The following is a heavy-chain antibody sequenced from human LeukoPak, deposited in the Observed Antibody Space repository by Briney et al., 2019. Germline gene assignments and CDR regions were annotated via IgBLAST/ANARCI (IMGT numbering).Heavy chain of an antibody. V-gene: IGHV3-7*03. D-gene: IGHD1-26*01. Sequence: GGTLRLSCAASGVYVGRYWMSWVRQAPGAGQERVANIKQDESEKAYVDSVHGRFTISRDNAKNSLYLQMTSLRPEDTALYYCATYSGAHHKTFDDWGQGTLVTVSS. J-gene: IGHJ4*02. CDR2: IKQDESEK. CDR3: ATYSGAHHKTFDD. CDR1: GVYVGRYW.